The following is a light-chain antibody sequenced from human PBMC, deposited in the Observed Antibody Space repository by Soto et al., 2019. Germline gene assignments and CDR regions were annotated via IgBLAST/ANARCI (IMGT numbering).Light chain of an antibody. CDR3: QSYDSSLSGDV. CDR1: SSNIGAGHD. CDR2: AYY. J-gene: IGLJ1*01. V-gene: IGLV1-40*01. Sequence: QAVVTQPPSVSGAPGQRVTLSCTGSSSNIGAGHDVHWYQQLAGTAPKLLIYAYYNRPSGVPARFSASRSGTSASLAITGLRAEDEAAYYCQSYDSSLSGDVFGSGTKLTVL.